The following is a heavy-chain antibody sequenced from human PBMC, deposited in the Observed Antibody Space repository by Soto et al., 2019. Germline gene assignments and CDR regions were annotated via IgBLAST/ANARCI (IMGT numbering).Heavy chain of an antibody. CDR1: GGSISSSNW. V-gene: IGHV4-4*02. CDR2: IYHSGST. Sequence: PSETLSLTCAVSGGSISSSNWWSWVRQPPGKGLEWIGEIYHSGSTNYNPSLKSRVTISVDKSKNQFSLKLSSVTAADTAVYYCASVFELRGTNWFDPWGQGTLVTVSS. J-gene: IGHJ5*02. CDR3: ASVFELRGTNWFDP. D-gene: IGHD3-10*01.